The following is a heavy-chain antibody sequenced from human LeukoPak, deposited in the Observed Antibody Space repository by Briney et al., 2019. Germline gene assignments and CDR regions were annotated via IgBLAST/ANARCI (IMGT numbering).Heavy chain of an antibody. CDR1: GGSISSSRYY. V-gene: IGHV4-39*01. CDR3: ARIVGTIDY. CDR2: TYYSGTT. Sequence: KTSETLSLTCTVSGGSISSSRYYWGWIRQPPGKGLEWIGTTYYSGTTYYNPSLKCRGPISVDTSRNQFSLKLSSLTAADTAVYYCARIVGTIDYWGQGTLVTVSS. D-gene: IGHD5-12*01. J-gene: IGHJ4*02.